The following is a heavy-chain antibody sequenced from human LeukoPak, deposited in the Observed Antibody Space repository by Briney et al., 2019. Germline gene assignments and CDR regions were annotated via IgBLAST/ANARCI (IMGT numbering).Heavy chain of an antibody. J-gene: IGHJ4*02. D-gene: IGHD4-17*01. Sequence: PSETLSLTCAVYGGSFSGYYWSWIRQPPGKGLEWIGEINHSGSTNYNPSLESRVTISVDTSKNQFSLKLSSVTAADTAVYYCARLFYGDYASHWGQGTLVTVSS. CDR1: GGSFSGYY. CDR3: ARLFYGDYASH. V-gene: IGHV4-34*01. CDR2: INHSGST.